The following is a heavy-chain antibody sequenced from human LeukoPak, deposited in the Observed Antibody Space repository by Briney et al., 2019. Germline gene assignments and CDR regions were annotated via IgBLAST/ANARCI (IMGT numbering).Heavy chain of an antibody. Sequence: PGRSLRLSCTASGFTFGDYAMTWFRQAPGKGLEWVGFIRSKAYGGTTEYAASVKGRFTISRDDSKSIAYLQMNSLRTEDTAVYYCTRTNPNGYSYGADAFDIWGQGTMVTVSS. CDR3: TRTNPNGYSYGADAFDI. CDR1: GFTFGDYA. D-gene: IGHD5-18*01. V-gene: IGHV3-49*03. CDR2: IRSKAYGGTT. J-gene: IGHJ3*02.